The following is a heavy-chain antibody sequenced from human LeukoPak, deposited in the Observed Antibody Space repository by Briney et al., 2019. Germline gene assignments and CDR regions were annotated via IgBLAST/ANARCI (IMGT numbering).Heavy chain of an antibody. CDR1: GDTFTTYD. Sequence: ASVKVSCNISGDTFTTYDINWVRQATGQGLEWMGWMNPKSGNTVYAQKFRGRLTLTRDISISTAYMELSSLRSEDTAVYFCARAITIFDYYYMDVWGKGTTVTVSS. V-gene: IGHV1-8*01. D-gene: IGHD3-3*01. J-gene: IGHJ6*03. CDR2: MNPKSGNT. CDR3: ARAITIFDYYYMDV.